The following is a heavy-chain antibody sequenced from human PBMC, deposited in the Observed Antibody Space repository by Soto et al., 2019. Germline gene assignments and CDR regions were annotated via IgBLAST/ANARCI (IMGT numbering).Heavy chain of an antibody. CDR2: ISYSANNK. CDR3: VRDRQKIGGYPNYYYDL. J-gene: IGHJ4*02. D-gene: IGHD1-26*01. Sequence: GESLKISCVVSGFTFGDYAFHWVRQVPGEGLEWVSFISYSANNKYYRDSVKGRFTISRDNSENSLLLQMNDLRADDTAVYYCVRDRQKIGGYPNYYYDLWGLGTLVTVSS. CDR1: GFTFGDYA. V-gene: IGHV3-30-3*01.